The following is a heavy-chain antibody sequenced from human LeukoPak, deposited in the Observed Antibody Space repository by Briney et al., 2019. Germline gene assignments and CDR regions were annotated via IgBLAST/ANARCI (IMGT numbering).Heavy chain of an antibody. CDR1: GGSISSGGYY. V-gene: IGHV4-30-4*08. CDR2: ISYSGST. CDR3: ARSVRGVPENY. D-gene: IGHD3-10*01. J-gene: IGHJ4*02. Sequence: SETLSLTCTVSGGSISSGGYYWSWIRQPPGKGLEWIGYISYSGSTYYNPSLKSRVTISLDTSKNQFSLKLSSVTAADTAVYYCARSVRGVPENYWGQGTLVTVSS.